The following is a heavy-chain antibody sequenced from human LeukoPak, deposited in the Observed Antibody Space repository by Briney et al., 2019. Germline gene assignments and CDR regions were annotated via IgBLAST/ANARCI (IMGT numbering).Heavy chain of an antibody. Sequence: GGSLRLSCAASGFTFSSYGMHWVRQAPGKGLEWVAFIRYDGSNKYYADSVKGRFTISRDNSKNTLYLQMNSLRAEDTAVYYCARAANGIYCSGGSCYFDYWGQGTLVTVSS. D-gene: IGHD2-15*01. CDR3: ARAANGIYCSGGSCYFDY. V-gene: IGHV3-30*02. CDR2: IRYDGSNK. J-gene: IGHJ4*02. CDR1: GFTFSSYG.